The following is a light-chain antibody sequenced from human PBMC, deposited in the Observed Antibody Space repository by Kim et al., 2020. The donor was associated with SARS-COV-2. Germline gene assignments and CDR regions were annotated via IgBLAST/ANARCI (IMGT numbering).Light chain of an antibody. CDR3: QQYNSFSPA. J-gene: IGKJ1*01. V-gene: IGKV1-5*03. Sequence: ASVGDRVTITCRASQGISTWLAWYQQKPGKAPTLLIYKASTLQTGVPSRFSGSGSETEFTLTISSLQPDDFATYYCQQYNSFSPAFGQGTKVDIK. CDR1: QGISTW. CDR2: KAS.